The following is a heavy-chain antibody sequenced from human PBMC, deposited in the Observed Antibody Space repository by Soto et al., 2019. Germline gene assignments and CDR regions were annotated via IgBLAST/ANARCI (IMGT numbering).Heavy chain of an antibody. CDR2: VYYSGST. D-gene: IGHD3-10*01. CDR1: GGSISSYY. CDR3: ARGDPLLWFGEKVYYGMDV. Sequence: SETLSLTCTVSGGSISSYYWSWIRQPPGKGLEWIGYVYYSGSTNYNPSLKSRVTISLDTSKNQFSLRLSSVTAADTAVYYCARGDPLLWFGEKVYYGMDVWGQGTTVTSP. J-gene: IGHJ6*02. V-gene: IGHV4-59*08.